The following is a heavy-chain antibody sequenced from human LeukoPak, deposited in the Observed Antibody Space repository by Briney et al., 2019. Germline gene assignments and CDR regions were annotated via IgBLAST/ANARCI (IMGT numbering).Heavy chain of an antibody. CDR1: GFTFSSYS. CDR3: AKGVPGSGWYSGFDAFDI. Sequence: GGSLRLSCAASGFTFSSYSMNWVRQAPGKGLEWVSGTSGSGGVTYYADSVKGRFSISRDSSKNTVFLQMNSLRVEDTALYYCAKGVPGSGWYSGFDAFDIWGQGTMVTVSS. D-gene: IGHD6-19*01. CDR2: TSGSGGVT. J-gene: IGHJ3*02. V-gene: IGHV3-23*01.